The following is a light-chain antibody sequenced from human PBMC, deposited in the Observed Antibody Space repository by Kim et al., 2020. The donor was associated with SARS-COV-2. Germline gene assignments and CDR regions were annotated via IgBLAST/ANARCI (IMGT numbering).Light chain of an antibody. J-gene: IGKJ2*01. V-gene: IGKV3-20*01. CDR2: GAS. CDR1: QRVTSSY. Sequence: LPSRDRPTLSCRAAQRVTSSYLACYQQKPGQAPRLLIYGASRRATGIPDRFSGSVSGTDFTLTISRLEPEYFAVYYCQQYRSSQYTFGQGTKLEL. CDR3: QQYRSSQYT.